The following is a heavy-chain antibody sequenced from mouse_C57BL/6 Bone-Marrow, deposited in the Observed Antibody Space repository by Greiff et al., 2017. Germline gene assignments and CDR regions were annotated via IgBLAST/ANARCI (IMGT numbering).Heavy chain of an antibody. CDR1: GYTFTSYG. D-gene: IGHD2-1*01. CDR2: IYPRSGNT. CDR3: ARRRDYGNPWFAY. Sequence: QVQLKESGAELARPGASVKLSCTASGYTFTSYGISWVKQRTGQGLEWIGEIYPRSGNTYYNEKFKGKATLAADKSSSTAYMELRSLTSEDSAVYFCARRRDYGNPWFAYWGQGTLVTVSA. J-gene: IGHJ3*01. V-gene: IGHV1-81*01.